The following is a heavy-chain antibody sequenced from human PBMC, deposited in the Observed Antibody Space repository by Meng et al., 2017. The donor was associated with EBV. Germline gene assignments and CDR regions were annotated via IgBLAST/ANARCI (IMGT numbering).Heavy chain of an antibody. CDR2: INHSGST. CDR3: ARGRWLQPGSYFDY. J-gene: IGHJ4*02. V-gene: IGHV4-34*01. D-gene: IGHD5-24*01. CDR1: GGSFSGYY. Sequence: QGPLQRWGAGLLKPSETLSLTCAVYGGSFSGYYWSWIRQPPGKGLEWIGEINHSGSTNYNPSLKSRVTISVDTSKNQFSLKLSSVTAADTAVYYCARGRWLQPGSYFDYWGQGTLVTVSS.